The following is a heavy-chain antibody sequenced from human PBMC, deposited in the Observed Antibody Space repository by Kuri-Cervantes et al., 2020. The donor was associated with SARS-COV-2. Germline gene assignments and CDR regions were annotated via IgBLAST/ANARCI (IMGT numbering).Heavy chain of an antibody. CDR2: VSWNGSRT. V-gene: IGHV3-19*01. Sequence: GESLKISCAASGFTFSNSDMNWVRQAPGRGLEWVSGVSWNGSRTHYADAVKGRFIISRDNSRNFLYQQMNSLRAEDTAVYYCARDVAIFGVVILYCYSGMDVWGQGTTVTVSS. J-gene: IGHJ6*02. D-gene: IGHD3-3*01. CDR3: ARDVAIFGVVILYCYSGMDV. CDR1: GFTFSNSD.